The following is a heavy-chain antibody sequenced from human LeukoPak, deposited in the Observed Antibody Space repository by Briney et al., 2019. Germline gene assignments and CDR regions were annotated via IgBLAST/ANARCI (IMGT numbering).Heavy chain of an antibody. V-gene: IGHV3-23*01. CDR1: GFTFSNHG. CDR3: AKDDAWLRFGE. CDR2: ISPSGDIT. J-gene: IGHJ4*02. Sequence: GGSLRLSCAASGFTFSNHGMNWVRQAPGKGLEWVSSISPSGDITYYADSVKGRFTISRDNSKNTLYLEVISLTAEDTAVYYCAKDDAWLRFGEWSQGTLVTVSS. D-gene: IGHD3-10*01.